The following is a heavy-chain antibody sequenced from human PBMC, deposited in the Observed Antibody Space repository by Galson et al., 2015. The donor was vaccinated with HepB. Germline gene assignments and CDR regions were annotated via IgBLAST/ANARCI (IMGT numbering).Heavy chain of an antibody. D-gene: IGHD6-25*01. CDR2: IKSKTDGGTT. J-gene: IGHJ6*02. CDR3: TTDRTFSSVYYVNYYYYARHV. Sequence: SLRLSCAASGFTFNNAWMSWVRQAPGKGLEWVGRIKSKTDGGTTDYAAPVKGRFSISRDDSKNILYLQMNSLKTDDTAVYYCTTDRTFSSVYYVNYYYYARHVWGQGTTVTVSS. V-gene: IGHV3-15*01. CDR1: GFTFNNAW.